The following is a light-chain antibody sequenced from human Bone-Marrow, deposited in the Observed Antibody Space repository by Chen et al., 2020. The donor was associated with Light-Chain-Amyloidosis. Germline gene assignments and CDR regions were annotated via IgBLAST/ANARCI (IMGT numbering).Light chain of an antibody. Sequence: EIVLTQSPGALSLSPGERVTISCRASQTIKKNYLAWYQQKPGQAPRLLIFGVSSRASGVPDRFGGSGSGTDFTLTISRLEPEDFGVYHCQQYSTAPWTFGQGT. CDR1: QTIKKNY. CDR2: GVS. J-gene: IGKJ2*01. V-gene: IGKV3-20*01. CDR3: QQYSTAPWT.